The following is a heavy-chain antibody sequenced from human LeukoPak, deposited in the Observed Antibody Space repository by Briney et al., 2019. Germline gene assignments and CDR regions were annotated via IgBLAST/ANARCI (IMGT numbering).Heavy chain of an antibody. Sequence: ASVKVSCKASGYTFTGYYMHWVRQAPGQGLEWMGRINPNSGGTNYAQKFQGRVTMTRDTSISTAYMELSRLRSDDTAVYYCARVYCTNGVCYFDFDYWGQGTLVTVSS. J-gene: IGHJ4*02. CDR2: INPNSGGT. CDR3: ARVYCTNGVCYFDFDY. D-gene: IGHD2-8*01. V-gene: IGHV1-2*06. CDR1: GYTFTGYY.